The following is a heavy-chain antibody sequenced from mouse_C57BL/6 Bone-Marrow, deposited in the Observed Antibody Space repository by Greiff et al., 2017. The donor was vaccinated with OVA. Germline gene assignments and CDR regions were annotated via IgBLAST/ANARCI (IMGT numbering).Heavy chain of an antibody. Sequence: VQLQQPGAELVRPGTSVKLSCKASGYTFTSYWMHWVKQRPGQGLEWIGVIDPSDSYTNYNQKFKGKATLTVDTSSSTAYMQLSSLTSEDSAVYYCARDYDGYDYWGQGTTLTVSS. CDR3: ARDYDGYDY. CDR1: GYTFTSYW. J-gene: IGHJ2*01. CDR2: IDPSDSYT. V-gene: IGHV1-59*01. D-gene: IGHD2-3*01.